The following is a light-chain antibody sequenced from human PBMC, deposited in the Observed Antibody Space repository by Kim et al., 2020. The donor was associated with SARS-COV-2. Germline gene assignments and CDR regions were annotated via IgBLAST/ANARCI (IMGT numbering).Light chain of an antibody. CDR1: SSDIGGYHY. CDR2: DVN. V-gene: IGLV2-11*01. J-gene: IGLJ2*01. Sequence: SVTISCTGTSSDIGGYHYVSWYQQHPGKAPKLMIYDVNKRPSGVPYRFSGSKSGNTASLTISGLQAEDEADYYCCSYAGSYTLVVFGGGTQLTVL. CDR3: CSYAGSYTLVV.